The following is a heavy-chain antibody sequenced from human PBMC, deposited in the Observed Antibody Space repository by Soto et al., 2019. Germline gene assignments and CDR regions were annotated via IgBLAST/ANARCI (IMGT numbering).Heavy chain of an antibody. CDR3: ARAYGDYYFDY. V-gene: IGHV1-18*01. J-gene: IGHJ4*02. Sequence: QVQLVQSGAEVKKPGASVKVSCKTSGYTFSSYGISWVRQAPGQGLEWMGWISTYKGDTHYVQNLQGRVTLTTDTSTSTAYMELRSLRSDDTAVYYCARAYGDYYFDYWVQGTLVTVSS. D-gene: IGHD4-17*01. CDR1: GYTFSSYG. CDR2: ISTYKGDT.